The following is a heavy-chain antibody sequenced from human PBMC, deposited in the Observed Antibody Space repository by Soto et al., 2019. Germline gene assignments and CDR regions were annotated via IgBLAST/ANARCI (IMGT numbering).Heavy chain of an antibody. D-gene: IGHD5-12*01. V-gene: IGHV1-69*01. CDR2: FNPTFTIA. CDR1: GGTFLNYA. CDR3: ASDAHKSGFAD. J-gene: IGHJ4*02. Sequence: QLVQSGAEVKKPGSSVKVSCKAYGGTFLNYAITWVRQAPGQGLEWMGDFNPTFTIANYAQKFQARVTVTADASTATVYMELSSLRSEDTAIYFCASDAHKSGFADWGQGTLVTVSS.